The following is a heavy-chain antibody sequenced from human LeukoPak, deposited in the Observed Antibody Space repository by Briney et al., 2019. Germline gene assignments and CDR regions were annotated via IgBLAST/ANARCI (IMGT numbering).Heavy chain of an antibody. CDR2: ITGSGDTT. D-gene: IGHD3-9*01. Sequence: GASLRLSCAASGFIFRNYAMSWVRQAPGKGLEWVSAITGSGDTTYYADSVKGRFTISRDNSKNTLYVEMDTLRAEDTAVYYCAKWGDYDILTGYYVSDFWGQGTLVTVSS. CDR3: AKWGDYDILTGYYVSDF. CDR1: GFIFRNYA. V-gene: IGHV3-23*01. J-gene: IGHJ4*02.